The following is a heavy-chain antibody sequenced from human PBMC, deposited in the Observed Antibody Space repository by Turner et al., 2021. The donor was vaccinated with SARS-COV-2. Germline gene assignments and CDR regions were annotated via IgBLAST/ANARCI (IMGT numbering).Heavy chain of an antibody. CDR3: ARDHYYDSSGYTLDAFDI. V-gene: IGHV3-33*01. CDR2: IFYDVSNK. Sequence: QVQLMASGGGLLRPWRSLSLACAESGVTFSSYGMNWVGQAPGKGLEWVAVIFYDVSNKYYADSVKGRFTISRDNSKITLYLQMNSLRAEDTAVYYCARDHYYDSSGYTLDAFDIWGQGTMVTISS. J-gene: IGHJ3*02. CDR1: GVTFSSYG. D-gene: IGHD3-22*01.